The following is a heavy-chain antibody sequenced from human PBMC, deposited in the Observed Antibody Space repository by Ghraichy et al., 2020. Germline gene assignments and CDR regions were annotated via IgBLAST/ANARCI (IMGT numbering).Heavy chain of an antibody. D-gene: IGHD4-11*01. CDR1: GGSVTTGTYY. V-gene: IGHV4-61*01. CDR3: ARTNPGLTTALAYYYGMDI. J-gene: IGHJ6*02. Sequence: SETLSLTCTVSGGSVTTGTYYWSWIRQPPGKGLEWIGYIYHSGTTNYNSSLTSRVTISIDTSKNQFSLRLTSATAADTAVYYCARTNPGLTTALAYYYGMDIWGQGTTVTVSS. CDR2: IYHSGTT.